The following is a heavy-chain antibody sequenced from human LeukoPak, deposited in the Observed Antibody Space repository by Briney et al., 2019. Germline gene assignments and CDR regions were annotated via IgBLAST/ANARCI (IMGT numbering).Heavy chain of an antibody. CDR3: ARENYYDSSGAPNGY. J-gene: IGHJ4*02. V-gene: IGHV1-69*13. CDR1: GGTFSSYA. CDR2: IIPIFGTA. Sequence: SVKVSCKASGGTFSSYAISWVRQAPGQGLEWMGGIIPIFGTANYAQKFQGRVTITADESTSTAYMELSSLRSEDTAVYYSARENYYDSSGAPNGYWGQGTLVTVSS. D-gene: IGHD3-22*01.